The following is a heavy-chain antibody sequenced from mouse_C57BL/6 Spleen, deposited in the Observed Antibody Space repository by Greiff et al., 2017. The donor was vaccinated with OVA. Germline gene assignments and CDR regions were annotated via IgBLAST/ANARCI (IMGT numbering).Heavy chain of an antibody. D-gene: IGHD2-3*01. J-gene: IGHJ1*03. CDR2: ISDGGSYT. Sequence: DVMLVESGGGLVKPGGSLKLSCAASGFTFSSYAMSWVRQTQEKRLEWVATISDGGSYTYYPDNVKGRFTISRDNAKNNLYLQMSHLKSEDTAMYYCAREGDGLWYFDVWGTGTTVTVSS. V-gene: IGHV5-4*01. CDR3: AREGDGLWYFDV. CDR1: GFTFSSYA.